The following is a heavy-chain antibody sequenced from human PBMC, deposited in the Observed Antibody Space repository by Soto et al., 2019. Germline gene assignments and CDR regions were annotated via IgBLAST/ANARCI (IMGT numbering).Heavy chain of an antibody. CDR1: GFTFSSYD. CDR2: IGTAGDT. V-gene: IGHV3-13*01. J-gene: IGHJ4*02. D-gene: IGHD6-13*01. Sequence: EVQLVESVGGLVQPGGSLRLSCAASGFTFSSYDMHWVRQATGKGLEWVSAIGTAGDTYYPGSVKGRFTISRENAKNSLYLQMNSLRAEDTAVYYCARGGWKQQLVFDYWGQGTLVTVSS. CDR3: ARGGWKQQLVFDY.